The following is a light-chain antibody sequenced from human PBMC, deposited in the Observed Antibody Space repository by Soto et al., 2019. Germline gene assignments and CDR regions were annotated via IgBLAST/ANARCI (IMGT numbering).Light chain of an antibody. J-gene: IGKJ4*01. CDR3: MQALQTPLT. Sequence: DIVMTQSPLSLPVTPGEPASISCRSSQNLLHSNGYNYLDWYLQKPGHSPQLLIYLGSNRASGVPDRFSGSGSGTDFTLKISRVEAEDVGVYYCMQALQTPLTFGGGTKVEIK. V-gene: IGKV2-28*01. CDR2: LGS. CDR1: QNLLHSNGYNY.